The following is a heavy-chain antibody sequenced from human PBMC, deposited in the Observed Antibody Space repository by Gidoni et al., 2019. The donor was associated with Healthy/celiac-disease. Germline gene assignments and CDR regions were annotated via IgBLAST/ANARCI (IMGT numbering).Heavy chain of an antibody. D-gene: IGHD3-22*01. CDR2: IIPIFGTA. J-gene: IGHJ5*02. V-gene: IGHV1-69*01. Sequence: AVKKPGSSVKVSCKASGGTFSSYAISWVRQAPGQGLEWMGGIIPIFGTANYAQKFQGRVTITAAESTSTAYMELSSLRSEDTAVYYCARASYYDSSGYPFDPWGQGTLVTVSS. CDR3: ARASYYDSSGYPFDP. CDR1: GGTFSSYA.